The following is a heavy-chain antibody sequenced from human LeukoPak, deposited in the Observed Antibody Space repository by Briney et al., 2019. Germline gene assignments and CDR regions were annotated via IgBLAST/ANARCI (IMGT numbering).Heavy chain of an antibody. D-gene: IGHD5-24*01. V-gene: IGHV3-30*02. CDR1: GFTFSSYG. Sequence: PGGSLRLSCAASGFTFSSYGMHWVRQAPGKGLEWVAFIRYDGSNKYYADSVKGRFTLSKDNSKTTVYLQMNSLRVEDTAIYYCAKDLHYNDGRWEFDPWGQGTLVTVSS. CDR2: IRYDGSNK. CDR3: AKDLHYNDGRWEFDP. J-gene: IGHJ5*02.